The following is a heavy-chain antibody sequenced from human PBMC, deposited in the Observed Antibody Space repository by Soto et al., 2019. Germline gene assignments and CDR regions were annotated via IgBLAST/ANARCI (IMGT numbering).Heavy chain of an antibody. Sequence: ASVKVSCKASGATYSTSAISWVRQAPGQGLEWMGGINPILGTPDYAHKFQGRVTITADESTSTVYMKLGSLRSEDTALYFCARGGVDVVATSAFDYWGQGTLVTVSS. CDR1: GATYSTSA. D-gene: IGHD5-12*01. J-gene: IGHJ4*02. CDR2: INPILGTP. V-gene: IGHV1-69*13. CDR3: ARGGVDVVATSAFDY.